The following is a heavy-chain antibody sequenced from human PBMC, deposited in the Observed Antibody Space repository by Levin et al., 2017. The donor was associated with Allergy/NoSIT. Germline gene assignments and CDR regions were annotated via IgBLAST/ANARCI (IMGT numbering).Heavy chain of an antibody. CDR3: AHRGVDTAMADYAFDI. CDR2: IYWDDDK. V-gene: IGHV2-5*02. Sequence: SGPTLVKPTQTLTLTCTFSGFSLSTSGVGVGWIRQPPGKALEWLALIYWDDDKRYSPSLKSRLTITKDTSKNQVVLTMTNMDPVDTATYYCAHRGVDTAMADYAFDIWGQGTMVTVSS. J-gene: IGHJ3*02. CDR1: GFSLSTSGVG. D-gene: IGHD5-18*01.